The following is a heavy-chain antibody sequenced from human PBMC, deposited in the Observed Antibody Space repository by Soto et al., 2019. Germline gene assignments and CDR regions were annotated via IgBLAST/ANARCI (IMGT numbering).Heavy chain of an antibody. Sequence: QVQLQESGPGLVKPSQTLSLTCTVSVGSISSVGYYWRWIRQHPGKRLELIGYIYYNGGTYYNPYLKSPVTRSVDTSKNLFSLKLSSVTDADTAVYYWARSINDWGQGTLVTVSS. D-gene: IGHD3-10*01. J-gene: IGHJ4*02. CDR1: VGSISSVGYY. CDR3: ARSIND. CDR2: IYYNGGT. V-gene: IGHV4-31*01.